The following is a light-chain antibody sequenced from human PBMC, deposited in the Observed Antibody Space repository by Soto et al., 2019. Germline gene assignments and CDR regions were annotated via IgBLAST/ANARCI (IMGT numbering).Light chain of an antibody. CDR3: QQYHNWPA. J-gene: IGKJ1*01. CDR2: GAA. V-gene: IGKV3-15*01. CDR1: QSVFSS. Sequence: EIVMTQSPATLSVSPRERATLSCRASQSVFSSLAWYQQKPGQAPRLLIYGAATRATGIPARFSGSGSGTEFTLTISSLQSEDFAVYYCQQYHNWPAFGQGTKVDIK.